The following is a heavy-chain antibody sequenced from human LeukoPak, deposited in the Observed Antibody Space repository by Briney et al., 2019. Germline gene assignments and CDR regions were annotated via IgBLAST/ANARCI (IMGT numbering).Heavy chain of an antibody. Sequence: GGSLRLSCAAFGFTFNNYWMSWVRQAPGKGLEWVANINQDGSGKHYVDSVKGRFTISRDNAKNSLYLQMNSLRAEDTAVYFCAKAPIAGAIGVLDYWGQGTLVTVSS. CDR1: GFTFNNYW. CDR2: INQDGSGK. J-gene: IGHJ4*02. D-gene: IGHD1-26*01. V-gene: IGHV3-7*01. CDR3: AKAPIAGAIGVLDY.